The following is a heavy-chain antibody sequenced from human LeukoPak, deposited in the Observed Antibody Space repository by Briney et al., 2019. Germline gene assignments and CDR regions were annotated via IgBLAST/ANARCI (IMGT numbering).Heavy chain of an antibody. J-gene: IGHJ4*02. CDR2: INPYNTDT. Sequence: GASVKVSCKASGYTFTNYGISWVRQAPGQGLEWMGWINPYNTDTSYAQKVQDRVTMTTDTSTNTAYMELRSLRSDDTAIYYCARAYCDSSTCYTPRAFYDYWGQGTLVTVSS. V-gene: IGHV1-18*01. CDR3: ARAYCDSSTCYTPRAFYDY. D-gene: IGHD2-2*02. CDR1: GYTFTNYG.